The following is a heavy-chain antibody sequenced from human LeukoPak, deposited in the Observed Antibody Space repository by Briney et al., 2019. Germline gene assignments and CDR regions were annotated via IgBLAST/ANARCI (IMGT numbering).Heavy chain of an antibody. D-gene: IGHD6-19*01. CDR3: ARPRGSGWYGAFDV. J-gene: IGHJ3*01. CDR1: GDSISSSSYY. Sequence: SETLSLTCTVSGDSISSSSYYWGWIRQPPGKGLECIGSIYYSGSTYYNPSLKSRVTISADTSKNQFSLKLSSVTAADTAFYYCARPRGSGWYGAFDVWGQGTMVSVSS. V-gene: IGHV4-39*07. CDR2: IYYSGST.